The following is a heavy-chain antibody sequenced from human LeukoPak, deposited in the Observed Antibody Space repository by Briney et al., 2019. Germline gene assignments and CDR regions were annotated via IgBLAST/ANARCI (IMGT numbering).Heavy chain of an antibody. CDR3: ARDLQDKVWLGAVYYYYGMDV. J-gene: IGHJ6*02. D-gene: IGHD5/OR15-5a*01. CDR2: ISAYNGNT. V-gene: IGHV1-18*01. Sequence: GASVKVSCKSSGYTFTSYGIIWVRQAPGQGLEWMGWISAYNGNTNYAQKLQGRVTMTTDTSTSTAYMELRSLRSDDTAVYYCARDLQDKVWLGAVYYYYGMDVWGQGTTVTVSS. CDR1: GYTFTSYG.